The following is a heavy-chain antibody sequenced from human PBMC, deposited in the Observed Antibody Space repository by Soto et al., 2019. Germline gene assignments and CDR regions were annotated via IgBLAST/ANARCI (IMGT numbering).Heavy chain of an antibody. V-gene: IGHV3-30*18. CDR3: VKERADFVTVPHATSGMDV. D-gene: IGHD2-15*01. Sequence: QIQLVQSGGGVVQPGGSLRLSCTASGFSFNKFGMHWVRQTPGKGLEWVASLSYDGNHDFYADSVTGRLIISRDNSKNTLYLQVNTLTVDDTAVYYCVKERADFVTVPHATSGMDVRGPGTTVTVSS. J-gene: IGHJ6*02. CDR2: LSYDGNHD. CDR1: GFSFNKFG.